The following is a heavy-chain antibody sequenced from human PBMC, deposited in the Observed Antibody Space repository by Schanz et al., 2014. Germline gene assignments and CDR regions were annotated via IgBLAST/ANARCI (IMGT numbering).Heavy chain of an antibody. Sequence: EVQLVESGGGLVQPGGSLRLSCAASGFTFSVYWMHWVRQPPGEGLVSVSRISGDGTTTSYADSVKGRFTISRDNSRNTLYLQMSSLRAEDTAVYYCVKEGTVVSGYPRDHWGQGTLVTVSS. D-gene: IGHD2-2*01. CDR2: ISGDGTTT. V-gene: IGHV3-74*01. CDR1: GFTFSVYW. J-gene: IGHJ4*02. CDR3: VKEGTVVSGYPRDH.